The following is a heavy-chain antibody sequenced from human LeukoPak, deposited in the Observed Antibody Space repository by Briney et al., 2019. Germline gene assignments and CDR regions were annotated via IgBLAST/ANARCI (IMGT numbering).Heavy chain of an antibody. CDR1: GFTFSSYW. V-gene: IGHV3-74*01. CDR3: ARDGSEDGDPLHY. J-gene: IGHJ4*02. Sequence: QPGGSLRLSCAASGFTFSSYWMHWVRQAPGKGLMWVSGINSDGSSTTYADSVKGRFTISRDNARNTLYLQMTSLRAEDTAVYYCARDGSEDGDPLHYWGQGTLVTVSS. CDR2: INSDGSST. D-gene: IGHD4-17*01.